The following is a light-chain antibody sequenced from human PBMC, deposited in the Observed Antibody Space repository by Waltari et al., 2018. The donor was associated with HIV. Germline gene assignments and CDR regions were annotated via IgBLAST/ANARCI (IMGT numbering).Light chain of an antibody. CDR1: QTITNW. CDR2: KAS. CDR3: QQYSDSPYT. V-gene: IGKV1-5*03. J-gene: IGKJ2*01. Sequence: TQSPSTLSASVGERVTITCRADQTITNWLAWYKQAPGEAPNLLIYKASNLQGGVPSRFTGSGSGTQFTLTISSLQSDDSGTYYCQQYSDSPYTFGQGTKLEI.